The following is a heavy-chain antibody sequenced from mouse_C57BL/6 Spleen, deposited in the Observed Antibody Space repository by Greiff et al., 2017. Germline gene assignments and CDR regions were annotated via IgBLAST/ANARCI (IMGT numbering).Heavy chain of an antibody. D-gene: IGHD2-2*01. J-gene: IGHJ1*03. Sequence: EVQLQQSGPVLVKPGASVKLSCKASGYTFTDYYMNWVKQSHGKSLEWIGVINPYNGGTSYNQTFKGKATLTVDKSSSPAYLELNRLTSEDSAVXSGARGGTMVTKGDWYCDVWGTGTTVTVSS. CDR1: GYTFTDYY. V-gene: IGHV1-19*01. CDR2: INPYNGGT. CDR3: ARGGTMVTKGDWYCDV.